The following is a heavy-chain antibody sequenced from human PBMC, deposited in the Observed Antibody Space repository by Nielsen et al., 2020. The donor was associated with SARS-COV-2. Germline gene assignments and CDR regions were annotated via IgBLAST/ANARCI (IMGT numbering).Heavy chain of an antibody. J-gene: IGHJ6*02. D-gene: IGHD3-10*01. Sequence: GESLKISCAASGFTFSSNAMSWVRQAPEKGLEWVSGINWNGGSTGYADSVKGRFTISRDNAKNSLYLQMNSLRAEDTALYHCARVPGGVLLWFGNYGMDVWGQGTTVTVSS. CDR1: GFTFSSNA. V-gene: IGHV3-20*01. CDR2: INWNGGST. CDR3: ARVPGGVLLWFGNYGMDV.